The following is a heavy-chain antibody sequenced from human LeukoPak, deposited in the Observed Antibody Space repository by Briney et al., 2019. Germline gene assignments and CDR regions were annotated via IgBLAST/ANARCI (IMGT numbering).Heavy chain of an antibody. CDR2: ISYDGSNK. CDR1: GFTFSSYA. J-gene: IGHJ4*02. Sequence: GGSLRLSCAASGFTFSSYAMYWVRQAPGKGLEWVAVISYDGSNKYYADSVKGRFTISRDNSKNSLYLQMNSLRAEDTALYHCARRRMVQWRYYFDYWGQGTLVTVSS. CDR3: ARRRMVQWRYYFDY. V-gene: IGHV3-30*04. D-gene: IGHD6-19*01.